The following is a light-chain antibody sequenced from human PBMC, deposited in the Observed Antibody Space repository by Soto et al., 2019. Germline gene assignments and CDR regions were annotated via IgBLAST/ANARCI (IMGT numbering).Light chain of an antibody. Sequence: DIVMTQSPDTLAVSLGERATINCKSSNSVFYSYNKMNYLAWYQQKPGQPPKLLIQWASILESGVPDRFSGSGSGTDFTLTISSLQAEDVAVYYCQQYYTTPPYTFGQGTKLEIK. V-gene: IGKV4-1*01. CDR1: NSVFYSYNKMNY. CDR3: QQYYTTPPYT. CDR2: WAS. J-gene: IGKJ2*01.